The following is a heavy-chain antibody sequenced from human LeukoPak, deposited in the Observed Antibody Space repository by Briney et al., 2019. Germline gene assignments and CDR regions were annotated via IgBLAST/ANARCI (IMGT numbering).Heavy chain of an antibody. CDR1: GITFSSYW. CDR3: ARSPRVYDSSGHLHDAFDM. J-gene: IGHJ3*02. CDR2: IKSDGTNT. Sequence: PGGSLRLSCAASGITFSSYWMHWVRQVPGKGLVWLSYIKSDGTNTGYADSAKGRFTVSRDNAKNTLYLEMNSLRGDDTAVYYCARSPRVYDSSGHLHDAFDMWGQGTMVTVSS. D-gene: IGHD3-22*01. V-gene: IGHV3-74*01.